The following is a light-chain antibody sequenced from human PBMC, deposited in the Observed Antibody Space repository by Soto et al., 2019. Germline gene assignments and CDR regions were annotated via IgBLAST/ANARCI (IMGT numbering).Light chain of an antibody. Sequence: QSALTQAASVSGSPGQSITISCTGTSSDVGAYDYVTWYQQHPGKAPKVMIYKVSNRPSGVSNRFSGSKSGNTASLTISGLQAEDEADYYCSSYTTTSTLVFGGGTKLTVL. J-gene: IGLJ3*02. CDR2: KVS. V-gene: IGLV2-14*01. CDR3: SSYTTTSTLV. CDR1: SSDVGAYDY.